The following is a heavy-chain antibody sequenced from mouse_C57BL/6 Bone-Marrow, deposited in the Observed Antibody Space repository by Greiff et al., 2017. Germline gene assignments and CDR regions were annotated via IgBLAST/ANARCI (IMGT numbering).Heavy chain of an antibody. J-gene: IGHJ3*01. Sequence: VKLMESGPGLVQPSQSLSITCTVSGFSLTSYGVHWVRQSPGKGLEWLGVIWSGGSTDYNAAFISSLSISKDNSKSQVFFKMNSLQADDTAIYYCARRWLGGFAYWGQGTLVTVSA. V-gene: IGHV2-2*01. CDR3: ARRWLGGFAY. D-gene: IGHD2-3*01. CDR2: IWSGGST. CDR1: GFSLTSYG.